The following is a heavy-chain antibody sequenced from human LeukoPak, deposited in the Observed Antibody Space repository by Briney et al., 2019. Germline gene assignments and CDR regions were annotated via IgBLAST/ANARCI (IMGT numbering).Heavy chain of an antibody. D-gene: IGHD2-15*01. CDR1: GFTFSSYS. V-gene: IGHV3-21*01. CDR2: ISSSSSYI. Sequence: PGRSLRLSCAASGFTFSSYSMNWVRQAPGKGLEWVSSISSSSSYIYYADSVKGRFTISRDNAKNSLYLQMNSLRAEDTAVYYCARDSGGGGGDIWGQGTMVTVSS. J-gene: IGHJ3*02. CDR3: ARDSGGGGGDI.